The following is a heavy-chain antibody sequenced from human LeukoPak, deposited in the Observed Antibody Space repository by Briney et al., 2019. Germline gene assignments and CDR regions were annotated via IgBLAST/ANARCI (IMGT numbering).Heavy chain of an antibody. V-gene: IGHV3-23*01. D-gene: IGHD1-26*01. CDR1: GFTFGSYA. J-gene: IGHJ4*02. Sequence: PGGSLRLSCAASGFTFGSYAMSWVRQPPGKGLEWVSTISNTGDTTYHADSVKGRFTISRDNSKNTLYLQMSSLRAEDTAVYYCVTDLRNSLGATYLDYWGQGTLVTVSS. CDR3: VTDLRNSLGATYLDY. CDR2: ISNTGDTT.